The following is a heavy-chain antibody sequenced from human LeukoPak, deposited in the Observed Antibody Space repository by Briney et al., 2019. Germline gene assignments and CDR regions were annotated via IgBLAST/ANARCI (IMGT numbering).Heavy chain of an antibody. CDR2: IYHSGST. CDR1: GGSISSGGYS. Sequence: SETLSLTCTVSGGSISSGGYSWSWIRQPPGKGLEWIGYIYHSGSTYYNPSLKGRVTISVDRSKNQFSLKLSSVTAADTAVYYCARGEYSSGWYSFQAFDIWGQGTMVTVSS. J-gene: IGHJ3*02. CDR3: ARGEYSSGWYSFQAFDI. V-gene: IGHV4-30-2*01. D-gene: IGHD6-19*01.